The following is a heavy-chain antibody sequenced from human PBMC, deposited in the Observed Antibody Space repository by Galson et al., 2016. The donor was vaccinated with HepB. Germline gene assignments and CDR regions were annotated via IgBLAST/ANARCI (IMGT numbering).Heavy chain of an antibody. D-gene: IGHD3-22*01. CDR1: GITFSTYN. CDR3: ARGRLDSSGYSYPDAFDI. CDR2: INRGSSSI. Sequence: SLRLSCAASGITFSTYNMNWVRQAPGKGLEWVSSINRGSSSIYYADSMKGRFTVSRDNAKNLLYLQMNSLRVEDTAMYYCARGRLDSSGYSYPDAFDIWGQGTMVTVS. J-gene: IGHJ3*02. V-gene: IGHV3-21*06.